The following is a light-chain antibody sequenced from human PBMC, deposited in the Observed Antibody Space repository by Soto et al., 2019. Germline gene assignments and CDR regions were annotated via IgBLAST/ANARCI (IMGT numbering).Light chain of an antibody. Sequence: DIQMTQSPSSLSASVGDRVTITCRASQSISSFLNWYQQKPGKAPKLLIFAASSLQSGVPSRFSGSGSGTDFTRTISSLQPDDFATYYCQQSYSTPRWTFGQGTKVDI. CDR1: QSISSF. V-gene: IGKV1-39*01. CDR2: AAS. CDR3: QQSYSTPRWT. J-gene: IGKJ1*01.